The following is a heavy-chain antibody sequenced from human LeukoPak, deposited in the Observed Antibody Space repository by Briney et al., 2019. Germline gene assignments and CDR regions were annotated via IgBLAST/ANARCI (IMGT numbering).Heavy chain of an antibody. J-gene: IGHJ5*02. Sequence: PGGSLRLSCAASGFTFSSYGMHWVRQAPGKGPEWVAVISYDGSNKYYADSVKGRFTISRDNSKNTLYLQMNSLRAEDTAVYYCAKDGDSSSRFDPWGQGTLVTVSS. V-gene: IGHV3-30*18. D-gene: IGHD6-6*01. CDR3: AKDGDSSSRFDP. CDR2: ISYDGSNK. CDR1: GFTFSSYG.